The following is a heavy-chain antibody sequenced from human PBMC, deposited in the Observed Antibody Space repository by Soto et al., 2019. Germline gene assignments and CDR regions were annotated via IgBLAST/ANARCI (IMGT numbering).Heavy chain of an antibody. D-gene: IGHD1-26*01. Sequence: TGGSLRLSCAASGFTFSSYAMHWVRQAPGKGLEWVAVISYDGSNKYYADSVKGRFTISRDNSKNTLYLQMNSLRAEDTAVYYCARAPLEVEWELTSAFDIWGQGTMVTVSS. J-gene: IGHJ3*02. CDR1: GFTFSSYA. CDR3: ARAPLEVEWELTSAFDI. CDR2: ISYDGSNK. V-gene: IGHV3-30-3*01.